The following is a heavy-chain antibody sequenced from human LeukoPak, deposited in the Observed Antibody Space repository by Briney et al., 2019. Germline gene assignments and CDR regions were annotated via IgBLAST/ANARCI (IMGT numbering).Heavy chain of an antibody. V-gene: IGHV1-69*05. D-gene: IGHD2-21*01. Sequence: SVKVSCKASGGTFSGHAISWVRQAPGQGLEWMGGLIPIFATTNYTQRFQGRLQITTDDSTATAYMELSSLRSEDTAVYYCAGGDPFNYYMDVWGKGTTVTVPS. CDR3: AGGDPFNYYMDV. J-gene: IGHJ6*03. CDR2: LIPIFATT. CDR1: GGTFSGHA.